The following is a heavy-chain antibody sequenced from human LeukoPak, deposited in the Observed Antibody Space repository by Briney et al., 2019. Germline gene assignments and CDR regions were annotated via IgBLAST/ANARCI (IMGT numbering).Heavy chain of an antibody. Sequence: SETLSLTCAVYGGSFGGYYWSWIRQPXXXXXEXIGEINHSGSTNYNPSLKSRVTISVDTSKNQFSLRLSSVTAADTAVYYCARGQEVVVVTAENLQHWGQGTLVTVSS. CDR3: ARGQEVVVVTAENLQH. D-gene: IGHD2-21*02. CDR1: GGSFGGYY. CDR2: INHSGST. V-gene: IGHV4-34*01. J-gene: IGHJ1*01.